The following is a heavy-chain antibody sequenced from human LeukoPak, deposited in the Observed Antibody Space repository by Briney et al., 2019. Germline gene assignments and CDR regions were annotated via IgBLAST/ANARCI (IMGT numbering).Heavy chain of an antibody. CDR3: ARDAVDTANAV. J-gene: IGHJ6*02. Sequence: PGGSVRPSCAASGFTFSSYGMHWVRQAPGKGLEWVAVIWYDGSNKYYADSVKGRFTISRDNSKNTLYLQMNSLRAEDTAVYYCARDAVDTANAVWGQGTTVTVSS. D-gene: IGHD5-18*01. CDR1: GFTFSSYG. V-gene: IGHV3-33*01. CDR2: IWYDGSNK.